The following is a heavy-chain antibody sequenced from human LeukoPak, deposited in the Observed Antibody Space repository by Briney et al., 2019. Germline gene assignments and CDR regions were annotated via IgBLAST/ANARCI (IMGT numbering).Heavy chain of an antibody. V-gene: IGHV3-66*01. CDR1: GFTVSSNY. J-gene: IGHJ3*02. D-gene: IGHD5-12*01. CDR2: ISSGGST. CDR3: GRVKEASAFDI. Sequence: GGSLRLSCAASGFTVSSNYMSWVRQAPGKGLEWVSVISSGGSTYYADSVKGRFTISRDNSKNTLYLQMNSLRAEDTAVYYCGRVKEASAFDIWGQGTMATVSS.